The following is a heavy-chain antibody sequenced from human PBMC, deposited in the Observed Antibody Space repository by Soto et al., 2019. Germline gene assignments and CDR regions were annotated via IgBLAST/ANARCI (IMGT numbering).Heavy chain of an antibody. V-gene: IGHV3-48*03. CDR3: ARQGSGVLDY. CDR2: ISSSGSTI. D-gene: IGHD2-8*02. Sequence: GWSLRLSCAASGFTFSSYEMNLVRQAPGKGLEWVSDISSSGSTIYYADSVKGRFTISRENAKNSLYLQMNSLRAEDTAVYYCARQGSGVLDYWGEGTLVTVSS. J-gene: IGHJ4*02. CDR1: GFTFSSYE.